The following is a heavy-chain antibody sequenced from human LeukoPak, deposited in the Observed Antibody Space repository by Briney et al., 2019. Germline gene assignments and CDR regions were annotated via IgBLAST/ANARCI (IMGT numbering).Heavy chain of an antibody. CDR2: IREERGQE. CDR1: GLTVSNHW. J-gene: IGHJ5*02. D-gene: IGHD5-18*01. Sequence: GGSLRLSCVASGLTVSNHWMSWVRQAPGKGLEWVANIREERGQEYYVDSVKGRFTISKNSAKNSLYLQMNTLRLEDTAMYYCASLDTAKQPLANHWGQGTLVTVSS. CDR3: ASLDTAKQPLANH. V-gene: IGHV3-7*03.